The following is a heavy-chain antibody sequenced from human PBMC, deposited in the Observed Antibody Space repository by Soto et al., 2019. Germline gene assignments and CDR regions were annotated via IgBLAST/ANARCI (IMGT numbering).Heavy chain of an antibody. CDR3: ASLVGIAVAGKGGADY. D-gene: IGHD6-19*01. V-gene: IGHV1-69*01. CDR2: IIPIFGTA. CDR1: GGTFSSYA. J-gene: IGHJ4*02. Sequence: QVQLVQSGAEVKKPGSSVKVSCKASGGTFSSYAISWVRQAPGQGLEWMGGIIPIFGTANYAQKFQGRVTITADESTSTAYMELSSLRSVGTAVYYCASLVGIAVAGKGGADYWGQGTLVTVSS.